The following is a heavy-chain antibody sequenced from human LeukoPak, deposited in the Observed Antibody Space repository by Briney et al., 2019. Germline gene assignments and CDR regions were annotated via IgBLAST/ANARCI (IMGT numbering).Heavy chain of an antibody. CDR1: SGSISTSNYY. CDR2: IYYSGST. V-gene: IGHV4-39*01. Sequence: SETLSLTCTVSSGSISTSNYYWGWVRQPPGKGLEWIGSIYYSGSTYYNPSLKSRVTISVDTSKNQFSLKLSSVTAADTAVYYCARGEGRWLQLLPRANYYYYYMDVWGKGTTVTVSS. D-gene: IGHD5-24*01. J-gene: IGHJ6*03. CDR3: ARGEGRWLQLLPRANYYYYYMDV.